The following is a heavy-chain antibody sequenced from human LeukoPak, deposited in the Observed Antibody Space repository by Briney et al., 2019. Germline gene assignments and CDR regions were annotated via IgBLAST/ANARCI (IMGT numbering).Heavy chain of an antibody. J-gene: IGHJ4*02. Sequence: ASVNVSFKASAGTFITYAISWVRQAPGQGLEWMGRIISIFGTANYAQKFQGRVTITADKSTSTAYMELSSLRSEDTAVYYCARDSKYYYDSSGYSFDYWGQGTLVTVSS. V-gene: IGHV1-69*06. CDR3: ARDSKYYYDSSGYSFDY. CDR2: IISIFGTA. D-gene: IGHD3-22*01. CDR1: AGTFITYA.